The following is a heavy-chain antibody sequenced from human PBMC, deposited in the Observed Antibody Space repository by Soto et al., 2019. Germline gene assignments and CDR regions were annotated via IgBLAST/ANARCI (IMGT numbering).Heavy chain of an antibody. D-gene: IGHD6-13*01. CDR3: ASDLGQPLFDY. V-gene: IGHV1-18*01. CDR2: ISAYNGNT. Sequence: QVQLVQSGAEVKKPGASVKVSCKXSXXXFTSYGISWXRQAPGQGLEWMGWISAYNGNTKYAQKLQGRVTMTTDTSTSTAYMEQRSLRCDDTDDYACASDLGQPLFDYWGQGTLVTVSS. J-gene: IGHJ4*02. CDR1: XXXFTSYG.